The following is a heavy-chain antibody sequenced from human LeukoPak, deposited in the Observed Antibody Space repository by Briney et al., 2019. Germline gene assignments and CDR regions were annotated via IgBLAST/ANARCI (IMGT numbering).Heavy chain of an antibody. CDR1: GFTFSSDG. V-gene: IGHV3-23*01. Sequence: GGSLRLSCAASGFTFSSDGMSWVRQGPGKGLEWVSALSGSGSTTYYADSVKGRFTISRDNSKNTLFLEMNSLRVEDTAVYYCAKAGYTSSWPLDYWGQGTQVTVSS. D-gene: IGHD6-13*01. J-gene: IGHJ4*02. CDR2: LSGSGSTT. CDR3: AKAGYTSSWPLDY.